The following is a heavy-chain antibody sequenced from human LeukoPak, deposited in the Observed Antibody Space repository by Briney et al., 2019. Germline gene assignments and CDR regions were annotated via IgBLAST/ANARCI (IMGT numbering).Heavy chain of an antibody. D-gene: IGHD6-25*01. CDR1: GFTFSSYW. V-gene: IGHV3-7*01. J-gene: IGHJ6*02. Sequence: GGSLRLSCTASGFTFSSYWMSWVRQAPGKGLEWVANIRQDGGLKHYVDSVKGRFTISRDNAENSLYLQMNSLRAEDTAVYYCARDAARHYYYGKDVWGQGTTVTVSS. CDR2: IRQDGGLK. CDR3: ARDAARHYYYGKDV.